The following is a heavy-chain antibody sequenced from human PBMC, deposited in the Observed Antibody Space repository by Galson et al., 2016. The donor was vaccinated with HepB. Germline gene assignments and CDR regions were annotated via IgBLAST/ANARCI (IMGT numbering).Heavy chain of an antibody. CDR3: ARDPIAAAGYYYYGMDV. CDR2: ISSSSSYS. D-gene: IGHD6-13*01. V-gene: IGHV3-11*06. CDR1: GFTFSDYY. Sequence: SLRLSCAASGFTFSDYYMSWIRQAPGKGLEWASYISSSSSYSSYADSVRGRFTISRDNAKNSLYLQMNRLRAEDTGVYFCARDPIAAAGYYYYGMDVWGRGTTVTVSS. J-gene: IGHJ6*02.